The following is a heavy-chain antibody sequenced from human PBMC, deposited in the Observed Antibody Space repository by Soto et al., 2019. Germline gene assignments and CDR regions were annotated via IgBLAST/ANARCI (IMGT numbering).Heavy chain of an antibody. V-gene: IGHV3-23*01. D-gene: IGHD4-17*01. Sequence: HPGGSLRLSCAASGFTFSSSTMNWVRQAPGRGLEWVSAIIDSGGYTYYADSVKGRFTISRDNSKNTLYLQMNSLRAEDTAVYYCAKPSVPRPRKTVTFDFWGQGTLVTASS. CDR1: GFTFSSST. CDR2: IIDSGGYT. CDR3: AKPSVPRPRKTVTFDF. J-gene: IGHJ5*01.